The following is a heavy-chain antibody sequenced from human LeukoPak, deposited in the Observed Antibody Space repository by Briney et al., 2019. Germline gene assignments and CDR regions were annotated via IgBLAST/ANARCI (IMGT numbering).Heavy chain of an antibody. CDR3: ARDPRARYFYDSSGSWFDP. V-gene: IGHV1-18*01. CDR2: ISAYNGNI. D-gene: IGHD3-22*01. J-gene: IGHJ5*02. CDR1: GYTFTSYG. Sequence: GASVKVSCKASGYTFTSYGISWVRQAPGQGLEWMGWISAYNGNINYAQKLQGRVTMTTDTSTSTAYMELRSLRSDDTAVYYCARDPRARYFYDSSGSWFDPWGQGTLVTVSS.